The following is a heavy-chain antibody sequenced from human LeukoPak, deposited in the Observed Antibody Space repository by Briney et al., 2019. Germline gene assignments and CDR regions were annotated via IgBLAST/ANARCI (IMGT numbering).Heavy chain of an antibody. J-gene: IGHJ4*02. V-gene: IGHV3-7*04. CDR3: ARGYSSSWYDY. CDR2: IKQDGSEK. Sequence: PGGSLRLSCAASGFTFSSYWMSWVRQAPGKGLEWVANIKQDGSEKYYVDSVEGRFTISRDNAKNSLYLQMNSLRAEDTAVYYCARGYSSSWYDYWGQGTLVTVSS. D-gene: IGHD6-13*01. CDR1: GFTFSSYW.